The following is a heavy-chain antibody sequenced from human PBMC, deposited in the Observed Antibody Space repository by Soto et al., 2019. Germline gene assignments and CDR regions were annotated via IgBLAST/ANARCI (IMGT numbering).Heavy chain of an antibody. CDR3: AREQLGYCSSTSCYDAFDI. CDR2: IWYDGSNK. V-gene: IGHV3-33*01. CDR1: GFTFSSYG. J-gene: IGHJ3*02. D-gene: IGHD2-2*01. Sequence: GGSLRLSCAASGFTFSSYGMHWVRQAPGKGLEWVAVIWYDGSNKYYADSVKGRFTISRDNSKNTLYLQMNSLRAEDTAVYYCAREQLGYCSSTSCYDAFDIWGQGTMVTVSS.